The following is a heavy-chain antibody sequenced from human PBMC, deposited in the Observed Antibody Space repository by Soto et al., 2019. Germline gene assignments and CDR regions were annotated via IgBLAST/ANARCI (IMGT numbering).Heavy chain of an antibody. CDR2: ISAYNGNT. Sequence: ASVKVSCKASGYTFTSYGISWVRQAPGQGLEWMGWISAYNGNTNYAQKLQGRVTMTTDTSTSTAYMELRSLRSDDTAVYYCARVALVVITTYYFDYWGQGTLVTVSP. D-gene: IGHD3-22*01. CDR1: GYTFTSYG. J-gene: IGHJ4*02. CDR3: ARVALVVITTYYFDY. V-gene: IGHV1-18*01.